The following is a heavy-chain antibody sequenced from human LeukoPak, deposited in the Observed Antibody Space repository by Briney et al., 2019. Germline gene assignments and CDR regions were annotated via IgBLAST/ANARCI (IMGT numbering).Heavy chain of an antibody. CDR3: AELGITMIGGV. V-gene: IGHV3-30*02. CDR1: GFTFSRFG. Sequence: GGSLRLSCAASGFTFSRFGMHWVRQAPGKGLEWVASIRYDGSEKYNVDSVKGRFTISRDTSRNTVYLQMNGLRAEDTAVYYCAELGITMIGGVWGKGTTVTISS. J-gene: IGHJ6*04. CDR2: IRYDGSEK. D-gene: IGHD3-10*02.